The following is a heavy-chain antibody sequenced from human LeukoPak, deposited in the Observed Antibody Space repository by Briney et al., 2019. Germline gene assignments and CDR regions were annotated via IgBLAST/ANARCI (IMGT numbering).Heavy chain of an antibody. V-gene: IGHV4-59*12. CDR3: ARAITMVRGLVSFDY. D-gene: IGHD3-10*01. Sequence: SETLSLTCTVSGYSISSYYWSWIRQPPGKGLEWIGYIYYTGNTNYNPSLKSRVTISVDRSKNQFSLKLSSVTAADTAVYYCARAITMVRGLVSFDYWGQGTLVTVSS. J-gene: IGHJ4*02. CDR2: IYYTGNT. CDR1: GYSISSYY.